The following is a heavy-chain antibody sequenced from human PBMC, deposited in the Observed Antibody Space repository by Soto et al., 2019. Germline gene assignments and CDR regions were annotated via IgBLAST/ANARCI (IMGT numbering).Heavy chain of an antibody. D-gene: IGHD3-16*02. J-gene: IGHJ1*01. CDR1: GYTFTSYG. CDR3: ARYRSGEYFQH. Sequence: QVQLVQSGAEVKKPGASVKVSCKASGYTFTSYGISWVRQAPGQGLEWMGWISAYNGNTNYAQKLQGRVTMTTDTSTSTAYIELRILRSDYTAVYYCARYRSGEYFQHWGKGTLVTVSS. CDR2: ISAYNGNT. V-gene: IGHV1-18*01.